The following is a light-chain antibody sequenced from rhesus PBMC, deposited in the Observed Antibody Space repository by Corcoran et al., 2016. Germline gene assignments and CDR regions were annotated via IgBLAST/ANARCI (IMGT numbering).Light chain of an antibody. CDR2: DSS. J-gene: IGKJ4*01. CDR3: LQHNSYPLT. CDR1: QGNSSH. V-gene: IGKV1-28*03. Sequence: DIQMTQSPSSLSASVGDTVTITCRASQGNSSHLNWFQQKPGKAPKLLIYDSSSLEGGVPSSISGNGSGTDFTLTICTLQPEDFAAYYCLQHNSYPLTFGGGTKVEIK.